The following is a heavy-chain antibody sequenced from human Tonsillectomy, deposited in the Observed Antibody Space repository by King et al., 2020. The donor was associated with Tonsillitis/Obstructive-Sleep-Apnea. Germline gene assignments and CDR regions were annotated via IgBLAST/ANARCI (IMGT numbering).Heavy chain of an antibody. CDR1: GFTFDDYA. CDR2: ISGDGTRT. Sequence: VQLVESGGGVVRPGGSLRLSCAASGFTFDDYAMHWVRQAPGKGLEWVSLISGDGTRTFYADSVKSRFTISRDNSKNSLFLQMNSLRAEDTALYYCAKDLSPPEEGGTYYFDSWGQGTLVTVSS. D-gene: IGHD1-26*01. CDR3: AKDLSPPEEGGTYYFDS. J-gene: IGHJ4*02. V-gene: IGHV3-43*02.